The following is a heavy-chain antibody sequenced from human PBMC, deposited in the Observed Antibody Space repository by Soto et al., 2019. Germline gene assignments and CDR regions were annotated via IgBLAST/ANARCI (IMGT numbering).Heavy chain of an antibody. V-gene: IGHV1-18*01. D-gene: IGHD6-19*01. CDR3: AIGRSEQWLVRSLYY. J-gene: IGHJ4*02. CDR2: ISAYNGNT. CDR1: GYTFTSYG. Sequence: QVQLVQSGAEVKKPGASVKVSCKASGYTFTSYGISWVRQAPGQGLERLGWISAYNGNTNYAQKLQGRVTMTTDTSTRTAYMELRSLRSDDTAVYYCAIGRSEQWLVRSLYYWCQGTLVTGSS.